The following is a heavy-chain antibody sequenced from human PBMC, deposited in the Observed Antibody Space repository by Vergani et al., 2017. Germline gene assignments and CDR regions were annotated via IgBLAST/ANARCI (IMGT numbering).Heavy chain of an antibody. CDR1: GFTFTNFA. CDR3: ARGYCTNSICREKVDS. J-gene: IGHJ4*02. D-gene: IGHD2-8*01. Sequence: EVQLLESGGNLVQPGGSLRLSCAASGFTFTNFAMTWVRQAPGEGLEWVSSISGNNDDVYYADSVKGRFTISRDNAKNSLYLDMSSLRAEDTAVYYCARGYCTNSICREKVDSWGQGTLVTVSS. V-gene: IGHV3-21*01. CDR2: ISGNNDDV.